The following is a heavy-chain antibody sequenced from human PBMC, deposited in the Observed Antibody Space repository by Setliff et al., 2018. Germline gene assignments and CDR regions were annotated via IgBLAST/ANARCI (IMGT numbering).Heavy chain of an antibody. Sequence: ASVKVSCKASGYTFVTYGIHWVRQAPGQRLEWLGWINAGSGNIRYSQNFQGRVTITRDTSASTAYMELSSLTSEDTAIYYCARGDVYSGSYYHFDYWGQGTLVTVSS. CDR3: ARGDVYSGSYYHFDY. CDR1: GYTFVTYG. J-gene: IGHJ4*02. CDR2: INAGSGNI. V-gene: IGHV1-3*01. D-gene: IGHD1-26*01.